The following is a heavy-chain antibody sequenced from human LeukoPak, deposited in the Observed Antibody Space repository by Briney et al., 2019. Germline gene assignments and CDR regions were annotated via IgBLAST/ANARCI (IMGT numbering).Heavy chain of an antibody. CDR2: IYSSGST. CDR3: ARHYGP. Sequence: SETLSLTCTVSGGSISSSYYYWGWIRQPPGKGLEWIGSIYSSGSTYYNPSLKSRVTISVDTSKNQFSLKLTSVTAADTAAHYCARHYGPWGQGTLVTVSS. CDR1: GGSISSSYYY. J-gene: IGHJ5*02. D-gene: IGHD4-17*01. V-gene: IGHV4-39*01.